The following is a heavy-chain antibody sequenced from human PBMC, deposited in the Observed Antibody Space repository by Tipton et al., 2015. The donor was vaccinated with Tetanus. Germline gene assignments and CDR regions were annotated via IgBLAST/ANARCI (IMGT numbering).Heavy chain of an antibody. CDR2: TYHTGGT. D-gene: IGHD3-9*01. CDR1: GVSIRNGGYS. V-gene: IGHV4-30-2*03. Sequence: TLSLTCAVSGVSIRNGGYSWNWIRQPAGKGLEWIGYTYHTGGTYYNPSLKSRVTISVDTSKNQFSLELSSVTAADTAVYYCARHSSLKALNYWGQGTLVTASS. J-gene: IGHJ4*02. CDR3: ARHSSLKALNY.